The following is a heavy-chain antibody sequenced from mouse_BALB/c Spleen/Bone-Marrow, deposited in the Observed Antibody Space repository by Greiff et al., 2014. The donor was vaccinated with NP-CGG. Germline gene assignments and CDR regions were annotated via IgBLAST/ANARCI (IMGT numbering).Heavy chain of an antibody. CDR3: ARSYDGYYVDY. Sequence: QVQLQQAGAEVGRPGGSGKLACKAFGQKFTSYRMKWIKQRPEQGLEGIGRIDPYDSETHYNLKFKDKAILTVDKSSSTAYMQLSSLTSEDSAVYYCARSYDGYYVDYWGQGTTLTVSS. D-gene: IGHD2-3*01. CDR2: IDPYDSET. J-gene: IGHJ2*01. V-gene: IGHV1-52*01. CDR1: GQKFTSYR.